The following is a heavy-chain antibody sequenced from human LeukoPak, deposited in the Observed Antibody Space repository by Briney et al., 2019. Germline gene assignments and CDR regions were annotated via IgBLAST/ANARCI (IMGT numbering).Heavy chain of an antibody. J-gene: IGHJ5*02. CDR3: ARGGVLRGVIITYNWFDP. D-gene: IGHD3-10*01. Sequence: PSQTLSLTCTVSGGSISSGDYYWSWIRQPPGQGLEWIGYIYYSGSTYYNPSLESRVTISVDTSKNQFSLKLSSVTAADTAVYYCARGGVLRGVIITYNWFDPWGQGTLVTVSS. V-gene: IGHV4-30-4*01. CDR1: GGSISSGDYY. CDR2: IYYSGST.